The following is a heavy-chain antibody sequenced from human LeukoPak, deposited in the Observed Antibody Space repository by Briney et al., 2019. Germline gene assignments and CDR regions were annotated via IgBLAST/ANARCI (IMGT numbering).Heavy chain of an antibody. D-gene: IGHD6-19*01. CDR2: LTSPVGRI. CDR1: GXTFSTYS. J-gene: IGHJ4*02. V-gene: IGHV3-21*01. CDR3: ATDGRSSGWYGFDY. Sequence: GGSLRLSCAASGXTFSTYSMNWVRQAPGKGLEYVLSLTSPVGRIYYADSLKGRITISRDNARSSLYLQMNSLRAEDTAVYYCATDGRSSGWYGFDYWGLGTLVTVSS.